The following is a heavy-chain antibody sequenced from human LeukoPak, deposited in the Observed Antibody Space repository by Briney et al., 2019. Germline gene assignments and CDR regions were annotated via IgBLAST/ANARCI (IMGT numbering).Heavy chain of an antibody. CDR3: TRENRPFCPFAF. CDR2: ISHDGTT. D-gene: IGHD2/OR15-2a*01. CDR1: GGSIDITNY. Sequence: SETLSLTCGVSGGSIDITNYWSWVRQAPGRGLEWIGEISHDGTTNYNSSLRSRVAMSFDRANNQSSLSLTSVTAADTAVYYCTRENRPFCPFAFWGQGVLVTVSS. J-gene: IGHJ4*02. V-gene: IGHV4-4*02.